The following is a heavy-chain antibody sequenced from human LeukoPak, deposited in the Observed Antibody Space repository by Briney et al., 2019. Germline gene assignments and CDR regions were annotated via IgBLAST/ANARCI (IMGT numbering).Heavy chain of an antibody. J-gene: IGHJ6*03. CDR3: ARSLHVRGVPDYMDV. CDR1: GFTVSSNY. Sequence: PGGSLRLSCAASGFTVSSNYMTWVRQAPGKGLEWVSVIHKNAITYYADTVKGRFTISRDNSKNMLYLQMNSLRAEDTAVYYCARSLHVRGVPDYMDVWGKGTTVIISS. D-gene: IGHD3-10*02. CDR2: IHKNAIT. V-gene: IGHV3-53*01.